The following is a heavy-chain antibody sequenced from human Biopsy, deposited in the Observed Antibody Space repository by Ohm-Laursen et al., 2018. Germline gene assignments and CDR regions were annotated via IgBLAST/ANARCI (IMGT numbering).Heavy chain of an antibody. J-gene: IGHJ4*02. Sequence: SETLSLTCAVFGFSISSGHYWAWIRQPPGKGLEWIGEIYQSGSTNYNPSVKSRVTISVDTSKNQFSLKLNSVTAADTAVYFCARDSRGGHLNTTLITGKNLDSWGQGILVTVSS. V-gene: IGHV4-38-2*02. CDR1: GFSISSGHY. CDR2: IYQSGST. D-gene: IGHD3-16*01. CDR3: ARDSRGGHLNTTLITGKNLDS.